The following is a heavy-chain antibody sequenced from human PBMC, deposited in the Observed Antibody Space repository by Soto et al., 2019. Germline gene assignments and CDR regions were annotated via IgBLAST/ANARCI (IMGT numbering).Heavy chain of an antibody. V-gene: IGHV3-33*01. CDR2: IWYDGSNK. D-gene: IGHD2-21*02. J-gene: IGHJ4*02. CDR3: AGDGLPYCGGDCYFDY. Sequence: QVQLVESGGGVVQPGKSLRLSCAASGFIFSTYGMHWVRQAPGKGLEWVAVIWYDGSNKYYADSVKGRFTISRDNSKNTRYRQMNTLRAEDTAVYYCAGDGLPYCGGDCYFDYWGQGTLVTLSS. CDR1: GFIFSTYG.